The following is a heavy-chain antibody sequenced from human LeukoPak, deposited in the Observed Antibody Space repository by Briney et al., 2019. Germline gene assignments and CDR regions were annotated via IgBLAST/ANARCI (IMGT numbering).Heavy chain of an antibody. V-gene: IGHV4-59*08. D-gene: IGHD4-23*01. J-gene: IGHJ4*02. Sequence: SETLSLTCTVSVGSISRYYWSCIRHPPGKGLECSGYIYYSGSTNYNPSLKSRVAISLDSSKNQCSLKLSSAAAADAAVYYCARLDYGGNSDWGQGTLVTVSS. CDR1: VGSISRYY. CDR2: IYYSGST. CDR3: ARLDYGGNSD.